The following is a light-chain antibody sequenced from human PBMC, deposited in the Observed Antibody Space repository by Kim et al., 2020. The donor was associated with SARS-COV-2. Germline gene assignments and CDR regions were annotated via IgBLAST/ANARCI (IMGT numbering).Light chain of an antibody. CDR1: SSHIMNNY. Sequence: GQHVTAPCAGRSSHIMNNYVAWYQQSPGTAPKLLIYDTNKRPSGIPDRLSGSKSGTSATLGITGPQTGDEADYYCGTWDSSLSPWVFGGGTQLTVL. V-gene: IGLV1-51*01. CDR3: GTWDSSLSPWV. CDR2: DTN. J-gene: IGLJ3*02.